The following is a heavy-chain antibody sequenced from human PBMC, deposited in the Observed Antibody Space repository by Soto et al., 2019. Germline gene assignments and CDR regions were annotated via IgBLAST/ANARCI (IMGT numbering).Heavy chain of an antibody. V-gene: IGHV1-8*01. D-gene: IGHD3-9*01. CDR3: ARGLGFGCYYYYGMDV. CDR2: MNPNSGNT. J-gene: IGHJ6*02. CDR1: GFTFTSYD. Sequence: ASVKVSCKASGFTFTSYDINWVRQATGQGLEWMGWMNPNSGNTGYAQKFQGRVTMTRNTSISTAYMELSSLRSEDTAVYYCARGLGFGCYYYYGMDVWGQGTTVTVSS.